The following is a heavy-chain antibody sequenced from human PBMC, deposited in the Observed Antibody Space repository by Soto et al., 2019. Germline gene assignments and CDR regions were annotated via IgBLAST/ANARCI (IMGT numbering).Heavy chain of an antibody. Sequence: GGSLRLSCTASGFTFGDYAMSWFRQAPGKGLEWVGFIRSKAYGGTTEYAASVKGRFTISRDDSKSIAYLQMNSLKTEDTAVYYCTRGYCSGGSCLAGSTREDLYGMDVWGQGTTVTVSS. CDR2: IRSKAYGGTT. D-gene: IGHD2-15*01. V-gene: IGHV3-49*03. CDR1: GFTFGDYA. CDR3: TRGYCSGGSCLAGSTREDLYGMDV. J-gene: IGHJ6*02.